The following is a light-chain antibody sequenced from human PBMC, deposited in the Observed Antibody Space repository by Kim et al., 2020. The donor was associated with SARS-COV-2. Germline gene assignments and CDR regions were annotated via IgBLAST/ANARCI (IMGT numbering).Light chain of an antibody. V-gene: IGKV3D-15*01. CDR2: GAS. CDR1: QSVSNN. J-gene: IGKJ4*01. Sequence: VSPGERATLSCRASQSVSNNLAWYQQKPGQAPRLLIYGASTRATDIPARFSGSGSGTEFTLTINSLQSEDFAVYYCQQYSKWPLTFGGGTKVDIK. CDR3: QQYSKWPLT.